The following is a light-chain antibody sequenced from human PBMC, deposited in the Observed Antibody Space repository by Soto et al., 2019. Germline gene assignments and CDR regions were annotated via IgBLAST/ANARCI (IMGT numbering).Light chain of an antibody. V-gene: IGLV2-23*02. CDR2: EVS. CDR3: CSYAGSSSYV. J-gene: IGLJ1*01. CDR1: SREVGSYNL. Sequence: QSALTQPASLSGSPGQSITISCTGTSREVGSYNLVSWYQQHPGKAPKLMIYEVSKRPSGVSNRFSGSKSGNTASLTISGLQAEDEADYYCCSYAGSSSYVFGTGTKVTVL.